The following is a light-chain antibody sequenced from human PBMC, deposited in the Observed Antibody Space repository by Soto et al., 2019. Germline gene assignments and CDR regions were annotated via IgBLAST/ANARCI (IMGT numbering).Light chain of an antibody. CDR3: SSYTSSSTPHVV. V-gene: IGLV2-14*01. Sequence: QSSLTQPASVSGSPGQSITISCTGTSSDVGGYNYVSWYQQHPGKAPKLMIYDVSNRPSGVSNRFSGSKSGNTASLTISGLQAEDEADYYCSSYTSSSTPHVVFGGGTKLTVL. CDR1: SSDVGGYNY. J-gene: IGLJ2*01. CDR2: DVS.